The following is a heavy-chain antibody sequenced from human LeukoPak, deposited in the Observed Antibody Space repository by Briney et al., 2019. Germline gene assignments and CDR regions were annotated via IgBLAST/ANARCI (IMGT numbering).Heavy chain of an antibody. CDR2: INPNSGGT. Sequence: ASVKVSCKASGYTFTGYYMHWVRQAPGQGLEWMGWINPNSGGTNYAQKFQGRVTMTRDTSISTAYMELSRLRSDDTAVYYCAREGIAVAGSRWFDPWGQGTLVTASS. CDR1: GYTFTGYY. V-gene: IGHV1-2*02. D-gene: IGHD6-19*01. J-gene: IGHJ5*02. CDR3: AREGIAVAGSRWFDP.